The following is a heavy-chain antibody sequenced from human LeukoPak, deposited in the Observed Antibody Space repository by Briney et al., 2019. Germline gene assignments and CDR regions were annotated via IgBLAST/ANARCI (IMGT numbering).Heavy chain of an antibody. CDR3: ARGYSSSWPPDN. V-gene: IGHV1-8*01. D-gene: IGHD6-13*01. CDR2: MNPNSVST. CDR1: GSPFTSYD. Sequence: APGKLCCKAAGSPFTSYDTNWVRQATGQGLEWRGGMNPNSVSTGYAKKLQGRVTMTRNTSISTDYRELSSMRSGDTAVYYCARGYSSSWPPDNWGQGTLVTVSS. J-gene: IGHJ4*02.